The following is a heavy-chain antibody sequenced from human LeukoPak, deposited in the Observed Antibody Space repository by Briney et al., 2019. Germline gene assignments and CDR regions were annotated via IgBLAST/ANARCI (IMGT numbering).Heavy chain of an antibody. CDR2: ISTSSSYI. CDR1: GFTFSRYA. V-gene: IGHV3-21*01. CDR3: ARDWYHAIDY. D-gene: IGHD1-14*01. J-gene: IGHJ4*02. Sequence: GGSLRLSCAASGFTFSRYAMNWVRQAPGKGLEWVSSISTSSSYIYYADSVKGRFTISRDNAKNTLYLQMNSLRVEDTAIYYCARDWYHAIDYWGQGALVTVSS.